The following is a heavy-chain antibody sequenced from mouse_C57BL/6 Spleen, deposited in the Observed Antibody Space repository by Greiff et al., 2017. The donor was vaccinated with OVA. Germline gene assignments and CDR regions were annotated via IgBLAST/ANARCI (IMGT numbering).Heavy chain of an antibody. J-gene: IGHJ1*03. D-gene: IGHD1-1*01. Sequence: QVQLQQSGAELVRPGSSVKLSCKASGYTFTSYWMDWVKQRPGQGLEWIGNIYPSDSETHYNQKFKDKATLTVDKSSSTAYMQLSSLTSEDSAVYYCASRDYYGSRKGYFDVWGTGTTVTVSS. V-gene: IGHV1-61*01. CDR2: IYPSDSET. CDR3: ASRDYYGSRKGYFDV. CDR1: GYTFTSYW.